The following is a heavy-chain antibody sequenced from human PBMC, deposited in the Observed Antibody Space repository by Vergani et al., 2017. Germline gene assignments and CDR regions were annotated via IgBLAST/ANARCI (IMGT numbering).Heavy chain of an antibody. CDR1: GFTFSNSA. CDR2: ISGPGLST. Sequence: EVHLLESGGGLVQSGGSLRLSCAASGFTFSNSAVSWVRQAPGRGLAWVSSISGPGLSTYYADSVKGRFSISRDNSKNTVFLQMHSLRAEDTAIYYCVKGKIDFGSYFFDSWGHAILVTVSS. V-gene: IGHV3-23*01. J-gene: IGHJ4*01. D-gene: IGHD2/OR15-2a*01. CDR3: VKGKIDFGSYFFDS.